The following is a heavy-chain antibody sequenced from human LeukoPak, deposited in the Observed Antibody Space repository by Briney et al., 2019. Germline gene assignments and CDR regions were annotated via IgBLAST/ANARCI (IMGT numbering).Heavy chain of an antibody. V-gene: IGHV6-1*01. CDR3: ASLGALTGGIAVPDYMDV. D-gene: IGHD6-19*01. CDR1: GDSVSSNSAA. J-gene: IGHJ6*03. CDR2: TYYRSKWYN. Sequence: SQTLSLTCAISGDSVSSNSAAWNWIRQSPSRGLEWLGRTYYRSKWYNDYAVSVKSRITINPDTSKNQFSLQLNSVTPEDTAVYYCASLGALTGGIAVPDYMDVWGKGTTVTVSS.